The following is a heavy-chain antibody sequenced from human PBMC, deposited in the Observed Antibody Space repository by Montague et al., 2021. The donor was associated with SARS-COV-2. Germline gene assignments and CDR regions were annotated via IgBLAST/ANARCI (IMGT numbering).Heavy chain of an antibody. CDR3: ARDGVRAAAGTRYYFDY. CDR2: IWYDGSNK. CDR1: GFTFSSYG. Sequence: SLRLSCAASGFTFSSYGMHWVRQAPGKGLEWVAVIWYDGSNKYYADSVKGRFTISRDNSKNTLYLQMNSLRAEDTGGYYCARDGVRAAAGTRYYFDYWGQGTLVTVSS. V-gene: IGHV3-33*01. J-gene: IGHJ4*02. D-gene: IGHD1-1*01.